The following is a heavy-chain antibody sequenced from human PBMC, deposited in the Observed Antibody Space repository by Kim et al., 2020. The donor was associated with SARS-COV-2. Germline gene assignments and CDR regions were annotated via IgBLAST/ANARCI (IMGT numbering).Heavy chain of an antibody. CDR1: GFSLSSYW. CDR2: IRFDASNT. D-gene: IGHD1-20*01. Sequence: GGSLGLSCAAAGFSLSSYWMHWVRQAPEKGLVWVSSIRFDASNTKYADSVKGRFTISRDNAKNTLYLQMNSLRTEDTAVYYCARSDNLDYWGQGTLVTVSS. CDR3: ARSDNLDY. J-gene: IGHJ4*02. V-gene: IGHV3-74*03.